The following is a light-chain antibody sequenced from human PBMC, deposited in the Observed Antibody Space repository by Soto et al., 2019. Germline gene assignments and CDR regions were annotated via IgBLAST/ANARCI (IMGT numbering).Light chain of an antibody. CDR3: QQYNYRPPYT. CDR1: QSVSTN. CDR2: GAS. J-gene: IGKJ2*01. V-gene: IGKV3-15*01. Sequence: ETVMTQSPATLSMSPGERVTLSCRASQSVSTNVAWYQQKPGQAPRLLIYGASTRATGIPPRFSGSGDATEFTLTISSLQTEDFAVYYCQQYNYRPPYTFGQGTKLEMK.